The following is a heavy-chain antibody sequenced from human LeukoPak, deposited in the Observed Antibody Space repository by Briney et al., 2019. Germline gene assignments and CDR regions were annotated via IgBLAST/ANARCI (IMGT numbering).Heavy chain of an antibody. J-gene: IGHJ4*02. Sequence: GGCLRLSCAASGFTFSSFAVSWVSQAQGRVLEWVSAFSGSGGSTYHSDSVKGRFTNSRDNTKNTLYLQMNSLRAEDTAVYYCAKDLRASIVVVPAAMRGDDYWGQGTRDTVSS. V-gene: IGHV3-23*01. CDR1: GFTFSSFA. CDR2: FSGSGGST. D-gene: IGHD2-2*01. CDR3: AKDLRASIVVVPAAMRGDDY.